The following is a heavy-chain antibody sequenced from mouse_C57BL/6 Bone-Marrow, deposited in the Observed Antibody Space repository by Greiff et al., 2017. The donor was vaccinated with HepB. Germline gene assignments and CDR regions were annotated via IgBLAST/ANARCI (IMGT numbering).Heavy chain of an antibody. CDR1: GFNIKDDY. V-gene: IGHV14-4*01. Sequence: EVQLVESGAELVRPGASVKLSCTASGFNIKDDYMHWVKQRPEQGLEWIGWIDPENGDTEYASKFQGKATITADTSSNTAYLQLSSLTSEDTAVYYCTTLLWFAYWGQGTLVTVSA. CDR2: IDPENGDT. CDR3: TTLLWFAY. J-gene: IGHJ3*01.